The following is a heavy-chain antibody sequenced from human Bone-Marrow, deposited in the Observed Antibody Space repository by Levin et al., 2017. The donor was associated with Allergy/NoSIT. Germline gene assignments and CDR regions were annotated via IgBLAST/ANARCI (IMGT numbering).Heavy chain of an antibody. CDR2: ISRSSTYT. V-gene: IGHV3-21*01. J-gene: IGHJ3*02. CDR3: ARRDGYNAHAFDI. Sequence: PGESLKISCAASGFTFSSYSMIWVRQAPGKGLEWVSFISRSSTYTYYADSVKGRFTISRDNAKNSLYLQMNSLRAEDTAVYYCARRDGYNAHAFDIWGQGTMVTVSS. D-gene: IGHD5-24*01. CDR1: GFTFSSYS.